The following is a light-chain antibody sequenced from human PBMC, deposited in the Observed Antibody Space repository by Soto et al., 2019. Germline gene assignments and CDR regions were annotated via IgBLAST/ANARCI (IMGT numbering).Light chain of an antibody. CDR3: ETWDTNIRV. Sequence: QAVVTQSSSASASLGSSVKLTCTLNSGHSTYIIAWHQQQPGKAPRYLMKLEGSGSYNRGSGVPDRFSGSSSGADRYLTISNLQSEDEADYYCETWDTNIRVFGGGTQLTVL. V-gene: IGLV4-60*03. CDR1: SGHSTYI. J-gene: IGLJ3*02. CDR2: LEGSGSY.